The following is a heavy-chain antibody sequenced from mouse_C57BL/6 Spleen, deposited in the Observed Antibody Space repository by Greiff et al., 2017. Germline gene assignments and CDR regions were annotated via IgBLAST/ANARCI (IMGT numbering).Heavy chain of an antibody. CDR3: ARNYGYWYVDV. CDR1: GYTFTSYW. J-gene: IGHJ1*03. Sequence: QVQLQQPGAELVRPGSSVKLSCKASGYTFTSYWMHWVKQRPIQGLEWIGNIDPSDSETHYNQKFKDKATLTVDKSSSTAYMQLSSLTSEDSAVYYCARNYGYWYVDVWGTGTTVTVSS. D-gene: IGHD1-1*01. CDR2: IDPSDSET. V-gene: IGHV1-52*01.